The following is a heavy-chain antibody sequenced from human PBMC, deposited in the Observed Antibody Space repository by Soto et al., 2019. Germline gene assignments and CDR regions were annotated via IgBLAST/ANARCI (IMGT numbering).Heavy chain of an antibody. CDR3: ARGSALGVAADVPPLI. D-gene: IGHD2-15*01. J-gene: IGHJ4*02. Sequence: QVQLQESGPGLVKPSETLSLTCTVPGGSISSYYWSWIRQPPGKGLEWIGYIYYSGSTNYNPSLKSRVTISVDTSKNQFSLKLSSVTAADTAVYYCARGSALGVAADVPPLIWGQGTLVTVSS. V-gene: IGHV4-59*01. CDR1: GGSISSYY. CDR2: IYYSGST.